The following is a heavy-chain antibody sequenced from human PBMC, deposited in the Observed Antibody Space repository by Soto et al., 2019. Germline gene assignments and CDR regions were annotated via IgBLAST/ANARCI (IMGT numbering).Heavy chain of an antibody. Sequence: GGSLRLSCAASGFSFSTYAMYWVRQAPGKGLEYVSTISSDGGSTYYANSVKGRFTNSRDSSKNTLYLQMGSLRAEDMAVYYCARGRYCSGGSCYSGLRGMDVWRQGTTVTVSS. CDR1: GFSFSTYA. V-gene: IGHV3-64*01. CDR3: ARGRYCSGGSCYSGLRGMDV. J-gene: IGHJ6*02. D-gene: IGHD2-15*01. CDR2: ISSDGGST.